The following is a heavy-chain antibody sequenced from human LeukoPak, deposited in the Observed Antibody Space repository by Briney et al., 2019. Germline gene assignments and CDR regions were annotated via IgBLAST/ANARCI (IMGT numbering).Heavy chain of an antibody. CDR2: INPSGGST. CDR1: GYTFTSYY. Sequence: EASVTVSCKASGYTFTSYYMRWVRQAPGQGLEWMGIINPSGGSTSYAQKFQGRVTMTRDTSTSTVYMELSSLRSEDTAVYYCARDGYSYGYDYWGQGTLVTVSS. V-gene: IGHV1-46*01. D-gene: IGHD5-18*01. J-gene: IGHJ4*02. CDR3: ARDGYSYGYDY.